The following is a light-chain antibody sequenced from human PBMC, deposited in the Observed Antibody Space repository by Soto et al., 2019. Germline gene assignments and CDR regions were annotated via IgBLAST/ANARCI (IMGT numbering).Light chain of an antibody. CDR2: AAS. CDR1: QSVNSNY. CDR3: QQRSKWPPEVT. Sequence: EIVLTQSPGTLSLSPGERATLSCRSSQSVNSNYLAWYQQKPGQAPRLLIYAASSRAAGFPDRFSGSGSGTDFTLTISRLEPEDFAVYYCQQRSKWPPEVTFGQGTRLEIK. V-gene: IGKV3D-20*02. J-gene: IGKJ5*01.